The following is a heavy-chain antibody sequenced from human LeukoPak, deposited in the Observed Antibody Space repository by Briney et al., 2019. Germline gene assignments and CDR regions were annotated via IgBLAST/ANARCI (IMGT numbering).Heavy chain of an antibody. CDR3: ARDLSTGSYFFFDY. CDR2: IWHDGSNK. D-gene: IGHD6-19*01. Sequence: GGSLRLSCLASGFTFDTFGMYWARQAPGKGLEWVAVIWHDGSNKYYTDSVKGRFTISRDNPKNTLYLQMNSLRAEDTAVYYCARDLSTGSYFFFDYWGQGVLVTVSS. V-gene: IGHV3-33*07. J-gene: IGHJ4*02. CDR1: GFTFDTFG.